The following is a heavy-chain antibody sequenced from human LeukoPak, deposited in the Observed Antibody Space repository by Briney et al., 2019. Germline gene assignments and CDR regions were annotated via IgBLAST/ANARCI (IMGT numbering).Heavy chain of an antibody. J-gene: IGHJ3*02. D-gene: IGHD2-2*01. Sequence: GASVNVSCKASGYTFTSYGISWVRQAPGQGLEWMGWISAYNGNANYAQKLQGRVTMTTDTSTSTAYMELRSLRSDDTAVYYCARARSSTSCPYIWGQGTMVTVSS. V-gene: IGHV1-18*04. CDR2: ISAYNGNA. CDR3: ARARSSTSCPYI. CDR1: GYTFTSYG.